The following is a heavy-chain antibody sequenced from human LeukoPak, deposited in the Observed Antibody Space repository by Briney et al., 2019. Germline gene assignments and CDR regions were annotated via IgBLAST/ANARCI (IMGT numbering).Heavy chain of an antibody. Sequence: PGGSLRLSCAASGFTFSSYAMSWVRQAPGKGLEWVSVIYSGGSTYYADSVKGRFTISRDNSKNTLYLQMNSLRAEDTAVYYCARTNLAAAGPFDYWGQGTLVTVSS. CDR2: IYSGGST. CDR1: GFTFSSYA. J-gene: IGHJ4*02. V-gene: IGHV3-53*01. CDR3: ARTNLAAAGPFDY. D-gene: IGHD6-13*01.